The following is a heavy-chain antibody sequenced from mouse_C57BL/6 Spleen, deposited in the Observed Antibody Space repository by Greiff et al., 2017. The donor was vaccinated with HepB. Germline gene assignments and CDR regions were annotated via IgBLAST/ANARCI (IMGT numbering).Heavy chain of an antibody. J-gene: IGHJ4*01. CDR1: GYSITSGYD. Sequence: EVKVVESGPGMVKPSQSLSLTCTVTGYSITSGYDWHWIRHFPGNKLEWMGYISYSGSTNYNPSLKSRISITHDTSKNHFFLKLNSVTTEDTATYYCARATVVEDAMDYWGQGTSVTVSS. CDR2: ISYSGST. D-gene: IGHD1-1*01. CDR3: ARATVVEDAMDY. V-gene: IGHV3-1*01.